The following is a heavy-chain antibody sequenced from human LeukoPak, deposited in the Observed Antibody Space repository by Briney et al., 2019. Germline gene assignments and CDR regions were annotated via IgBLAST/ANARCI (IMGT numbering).Heavy chain of an antibody. V-gene: IGHV3-33*01. CDR3: ARDGTPSDDSSGYYYVAFDY. CDR1: GIPFSSFG. J-gene: IGHJ4*02. D-gene: IGHD3-22*01. CDR2: IWYDGSNK. Sequence: PGGSLRLSCAAPGIPFSSFGMHWLRQAPGKGLEWVAFIWYDGSNKYYTDSVKGRFTISRDNSKNTLYLQMNSLTAEDTAVYYCARDGTPSDDSSGYYYVAFDYWGQGTLVTVSS.